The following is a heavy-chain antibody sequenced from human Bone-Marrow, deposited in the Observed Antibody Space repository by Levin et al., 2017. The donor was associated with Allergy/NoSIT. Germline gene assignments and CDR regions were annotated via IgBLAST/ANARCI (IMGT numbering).Heavy chain of an antibody. Sequence: GGSLRLSCTASGFTFITSAMTWVRQAPGKGLEWVAVISGRGDETYYADSVQGRFSVSRDNSKSTVFLQMNSLRAEDTALYYCAIDRFYWELVPFVSGWGQGTLVTVSS. J-gene: IGHJ4*02. CDR1: GFTFITSA. V-gene: IGHV3-23*01. CDR2: ISGRGDET. CDR3: AIDRFYWELVPFVSG. D-gene: IGHD3-10*01.